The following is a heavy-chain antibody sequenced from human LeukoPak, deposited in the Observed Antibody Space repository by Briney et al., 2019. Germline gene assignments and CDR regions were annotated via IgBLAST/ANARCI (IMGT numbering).Heavy chain of an antibody. V-gene: IGHV4-59*01. D-gene: IGHD5-12*01. CDR2: IYHTGDT. J-gene: IGHJ4*02. Sequence: SETLSLTCNVSGDSISNFWWSWIRQPPGKGLEWIGYIYHTGDTYYNPSLRSRLTISLDTSKNQFSLKLSSVTAADTAVYYCVSSYGGYVLDYWGQGTLVIVSS. CDR1: GDSISNFW. CDR3: VSSYGGYVLDY.